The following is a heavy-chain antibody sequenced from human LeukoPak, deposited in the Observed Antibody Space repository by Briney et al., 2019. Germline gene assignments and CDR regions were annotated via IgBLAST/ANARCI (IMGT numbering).Heavy chain of an antibody. D-gene: IGHD2-2*01. CDR1: GFTFSSYA. V-gene: IGHV3-30-3*01. J-gene: IGHJ4*02. Sequence: GGSLRLSCAASGFTFSSYAMHWVRQAPGKGLEWVAVISYDGSNKYYADSVKGRFTISRDNSKNTLYLQMNSLRAEDTAVYYCARDRKMVVVPAAPPFFDYWGQGTLVTVS. CDR2: ISYDGSNK. CDR3: ARDRKMVVVPAAPPFFDY.